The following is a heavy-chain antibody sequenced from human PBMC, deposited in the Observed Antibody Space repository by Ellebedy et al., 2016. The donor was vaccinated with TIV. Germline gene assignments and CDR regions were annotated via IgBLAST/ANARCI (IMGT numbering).Heavy chain of an antibody. V-gene: IGHV4-61*01. D-gene: IGHD1-26*01. CDR2: IYYSGST. CDR1: GGSVSSASYY. J-gene: IGHJ3*02. CDR3: ARILGASTMGLDI. Sequence: SETLSLTXSVSGGSVSSASYYWSWIRQPPGKGLEWIGYIYYSGSTYYNPSLMSRVTISEDTSKNQFSLKLSSVTAADTAVYYCARILGASTMGLDIWGQGTMVTVSS.